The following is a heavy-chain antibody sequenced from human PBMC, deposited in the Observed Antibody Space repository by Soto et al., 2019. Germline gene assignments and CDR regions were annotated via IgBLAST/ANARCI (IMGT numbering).Heavy chain of an antibody. Sequence: QVQLVQSGAEVKKPGSSVKVSCKASGGSFSREAINWVRQAPGQGPEWMGGILPIFGTADYAQKFQGRVTITAKVSTTTAYMELSSLRSEDTAVYYCARGHEFGGNSDACDVWGQGTMVTVSS. CDR3: ARGHEFGGNSDACDV. CDR1: GGSFSREA. J-gene: IGHJ3*01. V-gene: IGHV1-69*12. CDR2: ILPIFGTA. D-gene: IGHD2-15*01.